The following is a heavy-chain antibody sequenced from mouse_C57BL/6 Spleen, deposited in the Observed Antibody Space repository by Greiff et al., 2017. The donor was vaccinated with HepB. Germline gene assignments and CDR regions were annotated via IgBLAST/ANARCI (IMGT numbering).Heavy chain of an antibody. V-gene: IGHV1-81*01. CDR3: ARCYYDYSFDY. CDR1: GYTFTSYG. Sequence: VKVVESGAELARPGASVKLSCKASGYTFTSYGISWVKQRTGQGLEWIGEIYPRSGNTYYNEKFKGKATLTADKSSSTAYMELRSLTSEDSAVYFCARCYYDYSFDYWGQGTTLTVSS. CDR2: IYPRSGNT. D-gene: IGHD2-4*01. J-gene: IGHJ2*01.